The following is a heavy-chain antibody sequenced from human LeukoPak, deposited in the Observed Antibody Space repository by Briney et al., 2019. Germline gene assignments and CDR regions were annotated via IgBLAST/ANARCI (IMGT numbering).Heavy chain of an antibody. CDR1: GYTFTSYD. Sequence: ASVKVSCKASGYTFTSYDINWVRQATGQGLEWMGWMNPNSGNTGYAQKFQGRVTMTRNTSISTAYMELSSLRPEDTAVYYCARGSIFWPTADRWFDPWGQGTLVTVSS. V-gene: IGHV1-8*01. CDR2: MNPNSGNT. CDR3: ARGSIFWPTADRWFDP. D-gene: IGHD3-9*01. J-gene: IGHJ5*02.